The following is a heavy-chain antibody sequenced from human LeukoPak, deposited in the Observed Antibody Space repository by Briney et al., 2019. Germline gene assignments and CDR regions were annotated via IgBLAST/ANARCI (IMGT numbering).Heavy chain of an antibody. J-gene: IGHJ5*02. V-gene: IGHV4-34*01. Sequence: SETLSLTCAVYGGSFSGYYWSWIRQPPGKGLEWIGEINHSGSTYYNPSLKSRVTISVDRSKNQFSLKLSSVTAADTAVYYCARGDCSSTSCLFDPWGQGTLVTVSS. D-gene: IGHD2-2*01. CDR1: GGSFSGYY. CDR3: ARGDCSSTSCLFDP. CDR2: INHSGST.